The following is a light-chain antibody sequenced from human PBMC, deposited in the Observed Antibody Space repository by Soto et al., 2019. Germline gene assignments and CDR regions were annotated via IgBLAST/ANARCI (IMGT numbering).Light chain of an antibody. Sequence: DIQMTQSPSTLSAVVGDRVTISCRASQSISTWLAWYQQKPGKAPKLLIYKASNLESGVPSRFSGSGSGTDFTLTFSRLQVDDFATYYCQQYYIFPWTFGQGTRVEVK. CDR2: KAS. J-gene: IGKJ1*01. CDR3: QQYYIFPWT. CDR1: QSISTW. V-gene: IGKV1-5*03.